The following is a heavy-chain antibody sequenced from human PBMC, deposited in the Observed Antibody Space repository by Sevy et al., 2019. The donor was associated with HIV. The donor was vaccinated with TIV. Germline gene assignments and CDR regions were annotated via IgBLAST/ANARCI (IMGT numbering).Heavy chain of an antibody. D-gene: IGHD3-22*01. J-gene: IGHJ4*02. CDR1: GFTFSSYD. CDR3: ASHYYDSTGYYYPLDY. CDR2: ISYDGNNK. Sequence: GGSLRLSCTASGFTFSSYDMYWVRQAPGKGLEWVAVISYDGNNKDYADSVKGRFTISRDNSKNTQYLQMNSLRAEDTAVYYCASHYYDSTGYYYPLDYWGQGTLVTVSS. V-gene: IGHV3-30*04.